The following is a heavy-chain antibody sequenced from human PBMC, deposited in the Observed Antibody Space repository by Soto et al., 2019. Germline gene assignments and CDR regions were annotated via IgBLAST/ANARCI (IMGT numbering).Heavy chain of an antibody. Sequence: ASVKVSCKASGYTFTGYYMHWVRQAPGQGLEWMGWINPNSGGTNYAQKFQGWVTMTRDTSISTAYMELSRLRSDDTAVYYCAGAALGYCSGGSCQTTHGAVYYYGMDVWGQGTTVTVSS. CDR2: INPNSGGT. CDR1: GYTFTGYY. J-gene: IGHJ6*02. D-gene: IGHD2-15*01. V-gene: IGHV1-2*04. CDR3: AGAALGYCSGGSCQTTHGAVYYYGMDV.